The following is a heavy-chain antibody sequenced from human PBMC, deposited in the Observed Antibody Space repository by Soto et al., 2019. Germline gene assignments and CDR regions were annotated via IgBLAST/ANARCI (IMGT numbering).Heavy chain of an antibody. CDR1: GFTFNTFG. Sequence: QVQLVESGGGVAQPGGSLRLSCVTSGFTFNTFGMKWVRQAPGKGLEWVASTSYDGSEDYYADSVKGRFTISRDTSQNTLILQLNSLRVEDTALYFCARDSKASLYYYDASGYAFTHWGQGTLLIVST. CDR2: TSYDGSED. J-gene: IGHJ4*02. V-gene: IGHV3-30*19. D-gene: IGHD3-22*01. CDR3: ARDSKASLYYYDASGYAFTH.